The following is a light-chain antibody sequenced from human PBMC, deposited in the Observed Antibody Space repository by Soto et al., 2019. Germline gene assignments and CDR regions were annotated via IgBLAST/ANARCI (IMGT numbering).Light chain of an antibody. Sequence: EIVMTQSPATLSVSPGERATLSCRASQSVSSNLAWYQQKPGQAPRLLIYGASTRATGIPARFSDSDSGTEFTLTISSLQSEDFAVYYCQPYNNWPTFGPGTKVDIK. CDR1: QSVSSN. J-gene: IGKJ3*01. CDR2: GAS. V-gene: IGKV3-15*01. CDR3: QPYNNWPT.